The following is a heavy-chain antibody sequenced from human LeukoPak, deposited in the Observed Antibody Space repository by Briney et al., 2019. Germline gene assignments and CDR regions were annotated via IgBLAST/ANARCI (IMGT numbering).Heavy chain of an antibody. Sequence: SVKVSCKASGGTCISYAISWVRQAPGQGREWMGGIIPIFGTANYAQKFQGRVTITTDESTSTAYMELSSVRSEDTAVYYCASYAFDTNSAAALDYWGQGTLVTVSS. CDR2: IIPIFGTA. CDR1: GGTCISYA. J-gene: IGHJ4*02. CDR3: ASYAFDTNSAAALDY. V-gene: IGHV1-69*05. D-gene: IGHD3-3*01.